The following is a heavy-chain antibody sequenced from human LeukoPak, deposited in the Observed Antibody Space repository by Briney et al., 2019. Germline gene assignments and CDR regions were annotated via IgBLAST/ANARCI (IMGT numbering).Heavy chain of an antibody. V-gene: IGHV4-59*01. Sequence: PSETLSLTCTVSGGSISSYYWSWIRQPPGKGLEWIGYIYYSGSTNCNPSLKSRVTISVDTSKNQFSLKLSSVTAADTAVYYCARERGHCSSTSCYPLGLGMDVWGKGTTVTVSS. J-gene: IGHJ6*04. D-gene: IGHD2-2*01. CDR3: ARERGHCSSTSCYPLGLGMDV. CDR1: GGSISSYY. CDR2: IYYSGST.